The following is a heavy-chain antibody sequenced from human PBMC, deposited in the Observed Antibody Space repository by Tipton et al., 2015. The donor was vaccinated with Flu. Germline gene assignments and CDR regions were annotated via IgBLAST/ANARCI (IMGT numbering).Heavy chain of an antibody. Sequence: SLRLSCAASGFTFDAYAMYWVRQATGKGLERVSGISWNSVNIDYVDSVRGRFTISRDNAKNSLYPQMNSLRVEDTALYYCAKAIDYGPSYYFDYWGQGTLVTVSS. J-gene: IGHJ4*02. CDR1: GFTFDAYA. CDR2: ISWNSVNI. D-gene: IGHD4-17*01. V-gene: IGHV3-9*01. CDR3: AKAIDYGPSYYFDY.